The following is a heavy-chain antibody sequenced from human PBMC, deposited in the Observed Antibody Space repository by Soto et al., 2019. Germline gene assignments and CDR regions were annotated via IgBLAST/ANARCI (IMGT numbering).Heavy chain of an antibody. CDR3: ARDGASKNTVTTFGGMDV. CDR2: IIPIFGTA. V-gene: IGHV1-69*13. J-gene: IGHJ6*02. CDR1: GGTFSSYA. Sequence: ASVKVSCKASGGTFSSYAISWVRQAPGQGLEWMGGIIPIFGTANYAQKFQGRVTITADESTSTAYMELSSLRSEDTAVYYCARDGASKNTVTTFGGMDVWGQGNTVTVSS. D-gene: IGHD4-17*01.